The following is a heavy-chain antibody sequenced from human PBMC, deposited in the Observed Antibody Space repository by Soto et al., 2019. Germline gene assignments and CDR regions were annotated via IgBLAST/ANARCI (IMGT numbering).Heavy chain of an antibody. CDR1: GFTFDDYA. CDR2: ISWNSGSI. V-gene: IGHV3-9*01. J-gene: IGHJ3*02. Sequence: PGESLRLSCAASGFTFDDYAMHWVRQAPGKGLEWVSGISWNSGSIGYADSVKGRFTISRDNAKNSLYLQMNSLRAEDTALYYCAKDIRGESYSLWVAFDIWGQGTMVTVSS. D-gene: IGHD3-16*01. CDR3: AKDIRGESYSLWVAFDI.